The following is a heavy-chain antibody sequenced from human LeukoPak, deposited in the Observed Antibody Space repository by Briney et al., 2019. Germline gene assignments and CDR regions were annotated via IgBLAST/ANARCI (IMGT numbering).Heavy chain of an antibody. Sequence: GGPLRLSCAASGFTFSSYWISWVRQAPGKGLEWVANIKQDGSEKYYVDSVKGRFTISRDNAKNSLYLQMNSLRAEDTAVYYCARSRVETSWSPNQDWGQGTLVTVSS. CDR3: ARSRVETSWSPNQD. CDR1: GFTFSSYW. V-gene: IGHV3-7*01. D-gene: IGHD3-3*01. CDR2: IKQDGSEK. J-gene: IGHJ4*02.